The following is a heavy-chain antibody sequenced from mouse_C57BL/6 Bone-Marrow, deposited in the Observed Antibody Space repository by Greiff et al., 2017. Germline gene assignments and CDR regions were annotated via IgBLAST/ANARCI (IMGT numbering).Heavy chain of an antibody. V-gene: IGHV1-55*01. J-gene: IGHJ1*03. CDR3: ARWGGWYFGV. CDR2: IYPGSGST. Sequence: QVQLKESGAELARPGASVKLSCKASGYTFTSYGISWVKQRPGQGLEWIGDIYPGSGSTNYNEKFKSKATLTVDTSSSTAYMQLSSLPSEDSAVYYWARWGGWYFGVWGTGTTVTVSS. CDR1: GYTFTSYG.